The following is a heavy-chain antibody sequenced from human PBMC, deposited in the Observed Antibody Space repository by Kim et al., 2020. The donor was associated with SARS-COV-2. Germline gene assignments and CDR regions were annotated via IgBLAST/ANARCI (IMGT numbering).Heavy chain of an antibody. D-gene: IGHD3-3*01. J-gene: IGHJ5*02. CDR2: MNPNSGNT. CDR1: GYTFTSYD. CDR3: ARGTVGKEVTIFGVVIIRRWFDP. Sequence: VSCKASGYTFTSYDINWVRQATGQGLEWMGWMNPNSGNTGYAQKFQGRVTMTRNTSISTAYMELSSLRSEDTAVYYCARGTVGKEVTIFGVVIIRRWFDPWGQGTLVTVSS. V-gene: IGHV1-8*01.